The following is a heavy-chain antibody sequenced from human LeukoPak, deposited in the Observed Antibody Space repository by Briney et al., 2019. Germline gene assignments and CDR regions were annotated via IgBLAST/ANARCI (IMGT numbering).Heavy chain of an antibody. CDR3: ARRLDVAGGWFDY. V-gene: IGHV4-39*01. D-gene: IGHD1-14*01. Sequence: PSEALSLTCTVSDASVSSSGFHWGWIRQPPGKGLEWIGTMTYTGPTYYNPSLQSRVIISLDTSKNQLSLRLSSVTAADTAVYYCARRLDVAGGWFDYWGQGTLVTVSS. J-gene: IGHJ5*01. CDR2: MTYTGPT. CDR1: DASVSSSGFH.